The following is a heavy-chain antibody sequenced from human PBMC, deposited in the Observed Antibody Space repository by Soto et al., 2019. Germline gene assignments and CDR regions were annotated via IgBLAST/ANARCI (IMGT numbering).Heavy chain of an antibody. CDR3: TTYDFWSASSNYYYMDV. Sequence: EVQVEESGGGLVKPGGSLRLSYAVSGFTFSDAWMGWVRQAPGKGLEWVGRIKSKTYGGTADYAAPVKGRFTISRDDSENMLYLQMNSLKIEDTAVYYCTTYDFWSASSNYYYMDVWGKGTTVTVSS. J-gene: IGHJ6*03. V-gene: IGHV3-15*01. D-gene: IGHD3-3*01. CDR2: IKSKTYGGTA. CDR1: GFTFSDAW.